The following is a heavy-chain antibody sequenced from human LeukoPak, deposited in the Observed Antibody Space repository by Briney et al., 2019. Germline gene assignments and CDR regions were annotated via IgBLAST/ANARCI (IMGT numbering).Heavy chain of an antibody. CDR2: VHYTGST. Sequence: SETLSLTCNVSGGSISSNTHYWGWIRQPPGKGLEWIASVHYTGSTYYNPSLKSRVTIAVDTSKNQFSVRMTSVTAADTAVYYCAILWFGEPPGSGTDYWGQGTLVTVSS. CDR1: GGSISSNTHY. J-gene: IGHJ4*02. V-gene: IGHV4-39*07. CDR3: AILWFGEPPGSGTDY. D-gene: IGHD3-10*01.